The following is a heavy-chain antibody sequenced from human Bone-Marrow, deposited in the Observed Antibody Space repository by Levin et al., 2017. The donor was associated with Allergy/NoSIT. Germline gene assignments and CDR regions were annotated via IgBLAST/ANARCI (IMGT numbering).Heavy chain of an antibody. CDR2: ISSSSSHV. V-gene: IGHV3-21*01. CDR1: GFTFNKFG. Sequence: GGSLRLSCAASGFTFNKFGMNWVRQAPGKGLEWVSSISSSSSHVYYADSVKGRFTISRDNAKTSLYLQMNSLRVEDTAVYYCARDRTYGILRNYGMDVWGQGTTVTVSS. CDR3: ARDRTYGILRNYGMDV. J-gene: IGHJ6*02. D-gene: IGHD4-17*01.